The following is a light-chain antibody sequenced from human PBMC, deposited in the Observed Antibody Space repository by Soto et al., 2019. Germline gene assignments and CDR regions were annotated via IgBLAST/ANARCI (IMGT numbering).Light chain of an antibody. CDR1: SSDVGGYKY. CDR2: EVS. Sequence: QSVLTQPASVSGSPGQSITVSCTGTSSDVGGYKYVSWYQQHPGKAPKLMIYEVSNRPSGVSNRFSGSKSGNTASLTISGLQAEDEADYYCSSYTRSSTSYVFGTGTKVTVL. V-gene: IGLV2-14*01. CDR3: SSYTRSSTSYV. J-gene: IGLJ1*01.